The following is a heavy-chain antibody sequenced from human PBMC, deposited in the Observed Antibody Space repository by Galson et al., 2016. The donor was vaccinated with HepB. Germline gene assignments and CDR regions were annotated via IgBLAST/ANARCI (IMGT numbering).Heavy chain of an antibody. CDR3: AKSQPGYSSGWYTLPIDAFDI. Sequence: VRQAPGKGLEWVSTISGSGYNTYYADSVKGRFTISRDNSKNTLYLQMNSLRAEDTAVYYCAKSQPGYSSGWYTLPIDAFDIWGQGTMVTVSS. J-gene: IGHJ3*02. CDR2: ISGSGYNT. D-gene: IGHD6-19*01. V-gene: IGHV3-23*01.